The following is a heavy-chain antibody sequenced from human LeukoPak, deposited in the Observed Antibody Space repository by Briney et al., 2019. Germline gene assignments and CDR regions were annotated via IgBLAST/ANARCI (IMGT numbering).Heavy chain of an antibody. J-gene: IGHJ4*02. V-gene: IGHV3-30*12. CDR1: GFTFKSYG. Sequence: GGSLRLSCAASGFTFKSYGMHWVRQAPGRGLEWVTFISYDGSNKFYADFVKGRFAISRDNSKNTLYLQINSLRAEDTAVYYCVRDRLHYGEYEKTFDHWGQGTLVTVSS. CDR2: ISYDGSNK. D-gene: IGHD4-17*01. CDR3: VRDRLHYGEYEKTFDH.